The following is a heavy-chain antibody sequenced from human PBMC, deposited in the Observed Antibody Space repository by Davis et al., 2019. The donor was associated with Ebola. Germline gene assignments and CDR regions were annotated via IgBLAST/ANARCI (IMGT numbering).Heavy chain of an antibody. CDR2: ISSSGSTI. D-gene: IGHD3-3*01. CDR3: ARAGGDFWSGYYFFDY. V-gene: IGHV3-48*03. Sequence: GGSLRLSCAASGFTFSSYEMNWVRQAPGKGLEWVSYISSSGSTIYYADSVKGRFTISRDNATNSLYLQMNSLRAEDTAVYYCARAGGDFWSGYYFFDYWGQGTLVTVSS. J-gene: IGHJ4*02. CDR1: GFTFSSYE.